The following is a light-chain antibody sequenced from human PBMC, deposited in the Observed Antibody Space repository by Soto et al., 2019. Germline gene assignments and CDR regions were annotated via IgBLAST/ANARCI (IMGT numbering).Light chain of an antibody. Sequence: IQMTQSPSTLSVSVGDTVTITCRASRYIRSDLSWYQQRPGQAPKVLIYTASSLQSGVPSRFSGSGSGTDFTLTISSLQPEDCATYYCLQDYNYPWTFGQGTKVDIK. J-gene: IGKJ1*01. V-gene: IGKV1-6*01. CDR3: LQDYNYPWT. CDR1: RYIRSD. CDR2: TAS.